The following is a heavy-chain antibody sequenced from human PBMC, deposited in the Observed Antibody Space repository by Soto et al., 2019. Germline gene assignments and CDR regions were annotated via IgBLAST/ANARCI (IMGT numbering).Heavy chain of an antibody. CDR2: INPSGGST. D-gene: IGHD6-19*01. Sequence: GASVKVSCKASGYTFTSYYMHWVRQAPGQGLEWMGIINPSGGSTSYAQKFQGRVTMTRDTSTSTVYMELSSLRSEDTAVYYCAREIGSRYSSGWHGMDVWGQGTTVTVS. J-gene: IGHJ6*02. V-gene: IGHV1-46*01. CDR1: GYTFTSYY. CDR3: AREIGSRYSSGWHGMDV.